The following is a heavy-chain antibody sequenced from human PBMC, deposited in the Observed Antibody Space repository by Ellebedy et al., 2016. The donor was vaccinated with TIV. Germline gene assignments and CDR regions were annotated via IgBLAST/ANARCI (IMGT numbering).Heavy chain of an antibody. CDR2: IYYSGST. CDR3: AAWSRQQLHSFDP. D-gene: IGHD6-13*01. CDR1: GGSISSSSYY. Sequence: MPSETLSLTCTVSGGSISSSSYYWGWIRQPPGKGLEWIGSIYYSGSTYYNPSLKSRVTISVDTSKNQFSLKLSSVTAADTAVYYRAAWSRQQLHSFDPWGQGTLVTVSS. J-gene: IGHJ5*02. V-gene: IGHV4-39*07.